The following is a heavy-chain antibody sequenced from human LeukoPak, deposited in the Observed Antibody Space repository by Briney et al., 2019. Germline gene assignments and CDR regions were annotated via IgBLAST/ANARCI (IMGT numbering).Heavy chain of an antibody. CDR3: ARHLGYCSSTSCYGVDY. D-gene: IGHD2-2*01. J-gene: IGHJ4*02. CDR2: INWNGGST. V-gene: IGHV3-20*04. Sequence: GGSLRLSCAASGFTFDDYGMSWVRQAPGKGLEWVSGINWNGGSTGYADSVKGRFTISRDNAKNSLYLQMNRLRAENTALYYCARHLGYCSSTSCYGVDYWGQGTLVTVSS. CDR1: GFTFDDYG.